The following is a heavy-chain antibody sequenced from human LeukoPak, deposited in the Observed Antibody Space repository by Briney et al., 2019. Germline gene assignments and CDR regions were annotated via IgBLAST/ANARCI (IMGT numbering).Heavy chain of an antibody. V-gene: IGHV1-18*01. CDR1: GYTFTSYG. CDR3: ARDLRDYYYYMDV. CDR2: ISAYTGNT. J-gene: IGHJ6*03. D-gene: IGHD3-16*01. Sequence: ASVKVSCKASGYTFTSYGISWVRQAPGQGLEWMGWISAYTGNTNYVQKLQGRVTMTKDTSTCTAYMELRSLRSDDTAVYYCARDLRDYYYYMDVWGKGTTVTVSS.